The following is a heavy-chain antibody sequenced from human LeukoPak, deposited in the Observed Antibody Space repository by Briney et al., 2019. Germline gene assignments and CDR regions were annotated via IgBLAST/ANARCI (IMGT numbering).Heavy chain of an antibody. CDR2: INPNSGGT. Sequence: GASVKVSCKASGYTFTGYYMHWVRQAPGQGLEWMGWINPNSGGTNYAQKFQGRVTMTMDTSISTAYMELSRLRSDDTAVYYCASLVLAATQNCDYWGQGTLVTVSS. CDR3: ASLVLAATQNCDY. D-gene: IGHD2-2*01. J-gene: IGHJ4*02. CDR1: GYTFTGYY. V-gene: IGHV1-2*02.